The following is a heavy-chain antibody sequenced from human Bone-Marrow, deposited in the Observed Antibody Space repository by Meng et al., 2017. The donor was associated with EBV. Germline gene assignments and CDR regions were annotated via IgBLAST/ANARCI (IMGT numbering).Heavy chain of an antibody. CDR2: ISHDGSNK. Sequence: VQLVESGGGVAQPGRSLRLSCADSGFTFSSYGMHWVRQALGKGLEWVAVISHDGSNKYYADSVKGRFTISRDNSKNTLYLQMNSLRAEDTAVYYCATDPGDYSAPFDYWGQGTLVTVSS. CDR3: ATDPGDYSAPFDY. J-gene: IGHJ4*02. V-gene: IGHV3-30*03. CDR1: GFTFSSYG. D-gene: IGHD3-10*01.